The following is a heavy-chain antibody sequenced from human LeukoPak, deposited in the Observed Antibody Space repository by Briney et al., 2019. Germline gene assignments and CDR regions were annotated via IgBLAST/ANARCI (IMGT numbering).Heavy chain of an antibody. V-gene: IGHV3-11*04. CDR2: ISSGGSTI. D-gene: IGHD6-13*01. Sequence: GGSLRLSCAASGFTFSDYYMSWIRQAPGKGLEWVSYISSGGSTIYYADSVKGRFTISRDNAKNSLYLQMNSLRAEDTAGYYWARAVFRSSWHGNYYSMDVWAKGPRSPSP. CDR3: ARAVFRSSWHGNYYSMDV. J-gene: IGHJ6*03. CDR1: GFTFSDYY.